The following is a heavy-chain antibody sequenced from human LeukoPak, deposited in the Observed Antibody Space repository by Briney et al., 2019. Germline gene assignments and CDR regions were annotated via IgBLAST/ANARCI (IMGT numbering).Heavy chain of an antibody. J-gene: IGHJ4*02. Sequence: ASVEVSCKASCYTFTSYGISWVRQAPGQGPEVVGWFRPYNYNANYAQKVQGRVTMTTDTSTSTGYMELRSLRSDDTAVYYCARDGTAWLSGDPQGTFDYWGQGTLVTVSS. D-gene: IGHD7-27*01. CDR2: FRPYNYNA. CDR3: ARDGTAWLSGDPQGTFDY. V-gene: IGHV1-18*01. CDR1: CYTFTSYG.